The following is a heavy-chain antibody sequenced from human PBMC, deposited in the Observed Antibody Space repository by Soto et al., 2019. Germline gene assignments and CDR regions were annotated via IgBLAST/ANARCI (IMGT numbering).Heavy chain of an antibody. CDR1: GFTFGSYS. CDR3: ARGEGSSYDRLYNWFDP. CDR2: ISSSSSTI. J-gene: IGHJ5*02. Sequence: GGSLRLSCAASGFTFGSYSMNWVRQAPGKGLEWVSYISSSSSTIYYADSVKGRFTISRDNAKNSLYLQMNSLRAEDTAVYYCARGEGSSYDRLYNWFDPWGQGTLVTVSS. V-gene: IGHV3-48*01. D-gene: IGHD6-13*01.